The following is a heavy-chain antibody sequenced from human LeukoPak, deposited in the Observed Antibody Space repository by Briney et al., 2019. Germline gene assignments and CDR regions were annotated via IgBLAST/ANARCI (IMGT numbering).Heavy chain of an antibody. Sequence: SVKVSCKASGGTFSSYAISWVRQAPGQGLEWMGGIIPIFGTANYAQKFQGRVTITADESTSTAYMELSSLRSEDTAVYYCASFGSGSSGYYYPFDYWGQGTLVTVSS. V-gene: IGHV1-69*13. CDR2: IIPIFGTA. D-gene: IGHD3-22*01. J-gene: IGHJ4*02. CDR1: GGTFSSYA. CDR3: ASFGSGSSGYYYPFDY.